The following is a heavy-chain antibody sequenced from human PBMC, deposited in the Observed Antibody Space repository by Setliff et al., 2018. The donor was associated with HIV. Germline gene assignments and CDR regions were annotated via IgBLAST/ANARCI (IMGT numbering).Heavy chain of an antibody. V-gene: IGHV1-8*02. Sequence: ASVKVSCKASGYTFTSYDINWVRQATGQGLEWMGWMNPNSGNTGYAQKFQGRVTMTRNTSISTAYMELSSLRSEDTAVYYCARVQRWLVPDAFDIWGQGTMVTVSS. CDR1: GYTFTSYD. D-gene: IGHD6-19*01. J-gene: IGHJ3*02. CDR3: ARVQRWLVPDAFDI. CDR2: MNPNSGNT.